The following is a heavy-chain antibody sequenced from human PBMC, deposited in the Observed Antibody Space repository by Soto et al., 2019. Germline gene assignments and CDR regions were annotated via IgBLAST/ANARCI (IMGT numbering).Heavy chain of an antibody. D-gene: IGHD6-13*01. V-gene: IGHV5-10-1*03. CDR2: IVPVDSYA. CDR1: VFSFTNYW. J-gene: IGHJ5*02. CDR3: ARFESIARNWFDP. Sequence: EVQLVQSGAEVKKPGESLKLSCKGSVFSFTNYWISWVRQMRGKGLEWMGNIVPVDSYANYSPSVQGHVTCSVATSISTAYLQWSSQKASDTAMYFCARFESIARNWFDPWGQGTLFPVPS.